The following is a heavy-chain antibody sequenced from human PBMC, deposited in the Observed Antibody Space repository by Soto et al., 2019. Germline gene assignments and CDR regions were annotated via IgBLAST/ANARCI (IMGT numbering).Heavy chain of an antibody. V-gene: IGHV3-11*05. CDR2: ISSSSSYT. J-gene: IGHJ4*02. CDR3: ASYDSSGYYFDY. CDR1: GFTFSDYY. Sequence: QVQLVESGGGLVKPGGSLRLSCAASGFTFSDYYMSWIRQAPGKGLEWVSYISSSSSYTNYADSVKGRFNISRDNAKNSLYLQMNSLRAEDTAVYYCASYDSSGYYFDYWGQGTLVTVSS. D-gene: IGHD3-22*01.